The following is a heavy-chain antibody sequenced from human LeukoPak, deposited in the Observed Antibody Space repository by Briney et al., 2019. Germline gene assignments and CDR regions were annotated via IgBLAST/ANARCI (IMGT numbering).Heavy chain of an antibody. CDR2: ISGSGGST. Sequence: GGSLRLSCAASGFTFSSYAMSWVRQAPGKGLEWVSAISGSGGSTYYADSVKGRFTISRDNSKNTLYLQMNSLRAEDTAVYYCAKPPGILTGLSHYFDYWGQGTLVTVSS. D-gene: IGHD3-9*01. CDR1: GFTFSSYA. J-gene: IGHJ4*02. CDR3: AKPPGILTGLSHYFDY. V-gene: IGHV3-23*01.